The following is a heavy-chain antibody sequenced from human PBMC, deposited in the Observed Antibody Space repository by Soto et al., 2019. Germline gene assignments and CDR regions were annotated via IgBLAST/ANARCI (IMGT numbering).Heavy chain of an antibody. V-gene: IGHV4-34*01. CDR1: GGSFSGYY. CDR3: ARDPYSSSSEGDY. CDR2: ISHSGST. D-gene: IGHD6-6*01. J-gene: IGHJ4*02. Sequence: SETLSLTCAVYGGSFSGYYWSWIRQPPGKGLEWIGEISHSGSTNYNPSLKSRVTISVDTSKNQFSLKLSSVTAADTAVYYCARDPYSSSSEGDYWGQGTLVTVSS.